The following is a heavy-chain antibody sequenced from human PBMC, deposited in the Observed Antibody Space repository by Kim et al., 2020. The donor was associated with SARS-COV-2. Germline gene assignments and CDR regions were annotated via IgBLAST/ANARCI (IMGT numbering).Heavy chain of an antibody. CDR2: IYTSGST. Sequence: SETLSLTCTVSGGSISSGSYYWSWIRQPAGKGLEWIGHIYTSGSTNYNPSLKSRVTISVDTSKNQFSLKLSSVTAADTAAFYCAREDWGWGYFDYWGQGTLVTVSS. V-gene: IGHV4-61*09. D-gene: IGHD7-27*01. J-gene: IGHJ4*02. CDR3: AREDWGWGYFDY. CDR1: GGSISSGSYY.